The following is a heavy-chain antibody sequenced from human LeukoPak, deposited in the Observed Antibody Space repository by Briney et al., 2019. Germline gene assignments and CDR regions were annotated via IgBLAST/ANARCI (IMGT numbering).Heavy chain of an antibody. CDR3: ARGQSYYPY. Sequence: GSLRLSCAASGFTVSSSHMTWVRQAPGKGLECVSLIYSGGSTYYSDSVKGRFTISRDNSKNTLYLHMNSLRAEDTAVYYCARGQSYYPYWGQGTLVTVSS. CDR1: GFTVSSSH. J-gene: IGHJ4*02. V-gene: IGHV3-66*01. D-gene: IGHD1-26*01. CDR2: IYSGGST.